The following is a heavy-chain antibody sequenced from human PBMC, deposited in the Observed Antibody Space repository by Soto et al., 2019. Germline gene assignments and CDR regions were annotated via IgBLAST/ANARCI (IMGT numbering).Heavy chain of an antibody. J-gene: IGHJ4*02. V-gene: IGHV1-18*01. CDR1: GYIFTNYG. D-gene: IGHD1-1*01. CDR2: ISGYNGDT. CDR3: ARGTDQTDDY. Sequence: QIQLVQSGAEVKKPGASLKVSCKASGYIFTNYGITWVRQAPGQGLEWMGWISGYNGDTNYAPKFQGRVTMTTDTSTNTGFLEWRSLRSDDTGIYYCARGTDQTDDYWGQGTLVTVSP.